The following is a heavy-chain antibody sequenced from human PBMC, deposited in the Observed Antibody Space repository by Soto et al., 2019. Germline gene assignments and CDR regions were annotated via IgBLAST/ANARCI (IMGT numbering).Heavy chain of an antibody. Sequence: ASVKVSCKASGYNFTNYYMHWVRQAPGQGLEWMGTINAGGGYTTYAQRFQGRVTMTRDTSMSTVSMELSSLRYEDTALYYCTRGRAIVVVTAPFDPWGQGTLVTVS. CDR1: GYNFTNYY. D-gene: IGHD2-21*02. CDR2: INAGGGYT. CDR3: TRGRAIVVVTAPFDP. J-gene: IGHJ5*02. V-gene: IGHV1-46*03.